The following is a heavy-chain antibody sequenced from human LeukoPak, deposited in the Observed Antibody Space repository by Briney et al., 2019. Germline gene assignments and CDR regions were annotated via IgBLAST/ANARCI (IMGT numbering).Heavy chain of an antibody. J-gene: IGHJ4*02. CDR2: IKEDGSEK. CDR3: ARGGRSRFVY. Sequence: GGSLGLSCAASGFTFSNYWMSWVRQAPGKGLEWVANIKEDGSEKYYVDSVKGRFTISRDNAKNSLYLQMNSLRGEDTAMYYCARGGRSRFVYWGQGTLATVSS. CDR1: GFTFSNYW. D-gene: IGHD1-26*01. V-gene: IGHV3-7*03.